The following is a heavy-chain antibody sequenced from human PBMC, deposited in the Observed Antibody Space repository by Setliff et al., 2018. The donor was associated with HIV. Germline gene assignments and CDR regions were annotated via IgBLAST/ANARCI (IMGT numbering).Heavy chain of an antibody. J-gene: IGHJ4*02. D-gene: IGHD2-15*01. V-gene: IGHV5-51*01. CDR3: SRVYCRGGTCPHYFDY. Sequence: GESLKISCKASEYSFSNYWIGWVRQMPGKGLEWLGIIYPGDSETRYSPSFQGQVTISADKSINTAYLQWSSLKASDTAMYYCSRVYCRGGTCPHYFDYWAQGTLVTVSS. CDR1: EYSFSNYW. CDR2: IYPGDSET.